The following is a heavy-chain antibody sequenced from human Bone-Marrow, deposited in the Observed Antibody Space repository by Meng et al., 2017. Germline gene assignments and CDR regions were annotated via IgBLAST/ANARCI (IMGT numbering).Heavy chain of an antibody. CDR3: ARLPYFYDSSGYITSYWYFDL. Sequence: VKRRQWGQGLLKPTENLDLTCAVDGGCFSGYYWSWIRQPPGKGLESIGEINHSGSTNYNTYLKSRVTISVDTSKNQFSRKLSSVTAADTAVYYCARLPYFYDSSGYITSYWYFDLWGRGTLVTVSS. J-gene: IGHJ2*01. V-gene: IGHV4-34*01. D-gene: IGHD3-22*01. CDR1: GGCFSGYY. CDR2: INHSGST.